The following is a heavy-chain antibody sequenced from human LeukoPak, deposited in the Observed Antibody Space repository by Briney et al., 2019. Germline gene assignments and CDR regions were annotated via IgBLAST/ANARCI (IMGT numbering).Heavy chain of an antibody. J-gene: IGHJ6*02. CDR1: GYTFTSYA. CDR2: INAGNGNT. V-gene: IGHV1-3*01. Sequence: ASVKVSCKASGYTFTSYAMHWVRQAPGQRLEWMGWINAGNGNTKYSQKFQGRVTITRDTSASTAYMELSSLRSEDTAVYYCASHDILTGYTLYGMDVWGQGTTVTVSS. CDR3: ASHDILTGYTLYGMDV. D-gene: IGHD3-9*01.